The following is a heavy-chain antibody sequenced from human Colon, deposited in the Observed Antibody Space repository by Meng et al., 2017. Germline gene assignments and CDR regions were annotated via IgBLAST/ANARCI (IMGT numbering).Heavy chain of an antibody. CDR1: GGSISSYNW. J-gene: IGHJ4*02. Sequence: QLQLEESGPGLVEPSGTLTPTGAVSGGSISSYNWWSWVRQPPEKGLEWIGQIDLGGTPYYNPSLESRVIMSLDKSKNQLSLRLTSVAAADTAVYYCARHGGWHFDYWGQGTVVTVSS. V-gene: IGHV4-4*02. D-gene: IGHD6-19*01. CDR2: IDLGGTP. CDR3: ARHGGWHFDY.